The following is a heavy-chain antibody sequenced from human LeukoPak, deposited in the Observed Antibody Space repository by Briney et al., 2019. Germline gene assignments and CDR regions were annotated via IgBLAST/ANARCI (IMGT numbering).Heavy chain of an antibody. D-gene: IGHD3-16*01. V-gene: IGHV3-30-3*01. CDR2: ISYDGSNK. CDR3: VSFGIDY. CDR1: GFTFSSYA. Sequence: GGSLRLSCAASGFTFSSYAMHWVRQAPGKGLEWVAVISYDGSNKYYADSVKGRFTISGDNSKNTLYLQMNSLRAEDTAVYYCVSFGIDYWGQGTLVTVSS. J-gene: IGHJ4*02.